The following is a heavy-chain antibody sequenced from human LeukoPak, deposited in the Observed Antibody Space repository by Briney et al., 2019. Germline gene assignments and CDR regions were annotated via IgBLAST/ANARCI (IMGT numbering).Heavy chain of an antibody. V-gene: IGHV3-33*01. D-gene: IGHD3-22*01. CDR1: GFTFSSYG. J-gene: IGHJ4*02. CDR2: IWYDGSNK. CDR3: ARDGSYDSSGYYS. Sequence: GGSLGLSCAASGFTFSSYGMHWVRQAPGKGLEWVAVIWYDGSNKYYADSVKGRFTISRDNSKNTLYLQMNSLRAEDTAVYYCARDGSYDSSGYYSWGQGTLVTVSS.